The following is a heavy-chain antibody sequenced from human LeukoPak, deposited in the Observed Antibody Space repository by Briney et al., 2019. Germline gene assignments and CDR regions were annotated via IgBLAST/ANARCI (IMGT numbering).Heavy chain of an antibody. V-gene: IGHV5-51*01. CDR3: AILTTVTTTTPDYMDV. J-gene: IGHJ6*03. Sequence: GESLKISCKGSGYSFTGSWIAWVRQMPGKGLEWMGIIYPGDSDTRYSPSFQGLATISADKSISTAYLQWSSLKASDTAMYYCAILTTVTTTTPDYMDVWGKGTTVTVSS. CDR2: IYPGDSDT. D-gene: IGHD4-11*01. CDR1: GYSFTGSW.